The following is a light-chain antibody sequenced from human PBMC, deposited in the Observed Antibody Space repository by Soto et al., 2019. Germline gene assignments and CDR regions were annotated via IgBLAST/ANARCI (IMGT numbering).Light chain of an antibody. CDR1: QDISNY. CDR3: QQYDNLPTLT. Sequence: DLQMTQSPSSLSASVGDRVTITCQARQDISNYLNWYQQKPGKAPKLLIYDASNLEKGAPSRFSGSGSGTDFTFTISSLQPEDIATYYCQQYDNLPTLTFGGGTQVEIK. J-gene: IGKJ4*01. V-gene: IGKV1-33*01. CDR2: DAS.